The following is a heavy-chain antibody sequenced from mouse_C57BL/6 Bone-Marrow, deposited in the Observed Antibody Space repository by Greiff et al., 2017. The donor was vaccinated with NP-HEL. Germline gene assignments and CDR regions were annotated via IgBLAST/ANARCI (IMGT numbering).Heavy chain of an antibody. CDR2: IWSGGST. CDR3: ARETTVVAYYYAMDY. Sequence: VKLMESGPGLVQPSQRLSITCTVSGFSLTSYGVHWVRQSPGKGLEWLGVIWSGGSTDYNAAFISRLSISKDNSKSQVFFKMNSLQADDTAIYYCARETTVVAYYYAMDYWGQGTSVTVSS. V-gene: IGHV2-2*01. CDR1: GFSLTSYG. D-gene: IGHD1-1*01. J-gene: IGHJ4*01.